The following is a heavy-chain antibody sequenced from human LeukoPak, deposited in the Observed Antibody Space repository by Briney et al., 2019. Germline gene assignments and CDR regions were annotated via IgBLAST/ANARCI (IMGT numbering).Heavy chain of an antibody. J-gene: IGHJ4*02. Sequence: PGGSLRLSCAASGFTFSSYEMNWVRQAPGKGLEWVSYISSSGSTIYYADSVKGRFTISRDNAKNSLYLQMNSLRAEYMAVYYCATVSSLPSRVGATTAYWGQGTLVTVSS. CDR2: ISSSGSTI. V-gene: IGHV3-48*03. CDR3: ATVSSLPSRVGATTAY. D-gene: IGHD1-26*01. CDR1: GFTFSSYE.